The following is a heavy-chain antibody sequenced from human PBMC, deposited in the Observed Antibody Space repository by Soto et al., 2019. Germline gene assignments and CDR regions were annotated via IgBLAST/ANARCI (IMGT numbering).Heavy chain of an antibody. Sequence: GGSLRLSCAASGFTFGSYAMSWVRQAPGKGLEWVSGISGSGVSTYYADSVKGRFTISRDNSKNTLYLQMNSLRAEDTAVYYCAKLTTVTEPYYYMDVWGKGTTVTVSS. J-gene: IGHJ6*03. CDR1: GFTFGSYA. CDR3: AKLTTVTEPYYYMDV. D-gene: IGHD4-17*01. CDR2: ISGSGVST. V-gene: IGHV3-23*01.